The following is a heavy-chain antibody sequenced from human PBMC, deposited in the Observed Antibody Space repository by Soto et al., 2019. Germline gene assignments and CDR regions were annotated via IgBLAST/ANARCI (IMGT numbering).Heavy chain of an antibody. CDR2: INPSGGST. CDR1: GYTFTSYY. J-gene: IGHJ4*02. CDR3: ARASEEDTAMGEPGAY. Sequence: QVQLVQSGAEVKKPGASVKVSCKASGYTFTSYYMHWVRQAPGQGLEWMGIINPSGGSTSYAQKFQGRVTMTRDTSTSKVYMELSSMRSEDTAVYYCARASEEDTAMGEPGAYWGQGTLVTVSS. D-gene: IGHD5-18*01. V-gene: IGHV1-46*01.